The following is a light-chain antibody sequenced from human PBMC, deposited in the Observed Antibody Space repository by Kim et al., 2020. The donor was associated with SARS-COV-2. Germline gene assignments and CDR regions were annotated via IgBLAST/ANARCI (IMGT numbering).Light chain of an antibody. CDR2: EVT. J-gene: IGLJ3*02. CDR1: SSDVGKYNL. V-gene: IGLV2-23*02. Sequence: GQSITISYTGTSSDVGKYNLVSWYQQHPGKAPELMIYEVTKRTSGVSTRFFGSKSGNSASLTISALRTEDEADYYCCSYAGDGTLVFGGGTQLTVL. CDR3: CSYAGDGTLV.